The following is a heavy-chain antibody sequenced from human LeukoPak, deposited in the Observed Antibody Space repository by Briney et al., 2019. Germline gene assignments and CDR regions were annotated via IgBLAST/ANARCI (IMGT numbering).Heavy chain of an antibody. V-gene: IGHV4-61*01. Sequence: SETLSLTCTVSGGSVSSGSYYWSWIRQPQGKGLEWIGYVYWTGNTNYNPSLKSRVTMSVDTSKNQFSLKLNSVTAADTAVYYCARDTGYCGSGTCYQNYFDWWGQGTLVTVSS. D-gene: IGHD2-15*01. CDR2: VYWTGNT. J-gene: IGHJ4*02. CDR1: GGSVSSGSYY. CDR3: ARDTGYCGSGTCYQNYFDW.